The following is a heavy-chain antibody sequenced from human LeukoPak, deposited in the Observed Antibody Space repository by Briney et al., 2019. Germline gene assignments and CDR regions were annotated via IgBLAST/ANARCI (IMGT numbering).Heavy chain of an antibody. J-gene: IGHJ2*01. Sequence: PGGSLRLSCAASGFTFSSYGMNWVRQAPGKGLEWVSYIADDSTATYYPDSVKGRFTISRDNSKNTLSLPMNSLRAEDTAVYYCARGSFGTHWYFDLWGRGTLVTVSS. CDR2: IADDSTAT. CDR3: ARGSFGTHWYFDL. V-gene: IGHV3-23*01. D-gene: IGHD3-10*01. CDR1: GFTFSSYG.